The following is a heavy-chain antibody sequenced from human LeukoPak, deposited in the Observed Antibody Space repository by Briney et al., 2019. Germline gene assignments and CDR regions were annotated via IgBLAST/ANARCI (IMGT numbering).Heavy chain of an antibody. J-gene: IGHJ4*02. V-gene: IGHV1-2*06. CDR3: ASEAWGYYDSSGYFDY. Sequence: ASVKVSCKASGYTFTGYYMHWVRQAPGQGLEWMGRINPNSGGTNYAQKFQGRVTMTRDTSISTAYMELSSLRSEDTAVYYCASEAWGYYDSSGYFDYWGQGTLVAVSS. D-gene: IGHD3-22*01. CDR1: GYTFTGYY. CDR2: INPNSGGT.